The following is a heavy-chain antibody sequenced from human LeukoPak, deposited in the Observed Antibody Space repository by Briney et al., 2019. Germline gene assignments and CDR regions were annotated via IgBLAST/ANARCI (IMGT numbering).Heavy chain of an antibody. Sequence: SETLSLTCTVAGASISSWYWSWIRQPPGRGLEWIGNIHGSGNTNYNPSLKSRLSMSLDTSKNQVSLNLTSVTAADTATYFCARETMLAGFASGLGFNYWGQGILVIVSS. V-gene: IGHV4-59*12. CDR3: ARETMLAGFASGLGFNY. CDR1: GASISSWY. J-gene: IGHJ4*02. D-gene: IGHD6-19*01. CDR2: IHGSGNT.